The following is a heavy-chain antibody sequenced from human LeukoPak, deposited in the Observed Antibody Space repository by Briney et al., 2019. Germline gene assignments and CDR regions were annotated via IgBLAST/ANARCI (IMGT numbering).Heavy chain of an antibody. CDR1: GYTLTELS. Sequence: ASVKVSCKVSGYTLTELSMHWVRQAPGKGLEWMGGFDPEDGETIYAQKFQGRVTMTEDTSTDTAYMELSSLRSEDTAVYYCATTINWLPGYYYGMDVWGQGTTVTVSS. J-gene: IGHJ6*02. CDR3: ATTINWLPGYYYGMDV. D-gene: IGHD5-12*01. V-gene: IGHV1-24*01. CDR2: FDPEDGET.